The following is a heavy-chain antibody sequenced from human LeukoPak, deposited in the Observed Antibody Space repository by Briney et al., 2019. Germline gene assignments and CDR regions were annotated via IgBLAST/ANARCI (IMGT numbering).Heavy chain of an antibody. D-gene: IGHD4-17*01. Sequence: SGGSLRLSCAASGFTFSGSAMHWVRQASGKGLEWVGRIRSKANSYATAYAASVKGRFTISRDDSKNTAYLQMNSLKTEDTAVYYCTRLGIYGDYDYWGQGTLVTVSS. V-gene: IGHV3-73*01. CDR1: GFTFSGSA. J-gene: IGHJ4*02. CDR2: IRSKANSYAT. CDR3: TRLGIYGDYDY.